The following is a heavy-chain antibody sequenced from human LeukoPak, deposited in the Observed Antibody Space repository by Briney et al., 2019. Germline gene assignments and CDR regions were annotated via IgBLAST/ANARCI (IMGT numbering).Heavy chain of an antibody. CDR2: INPNSGGT. D-gene: IGHD3-10*01. CDR1: GYTFTGYY. J-gene: IGHJ5*02. V-gene: IGHV1-2*02. CDR3: ARLDTMVRGPYNWFDP. Sequence: GASVKVSCKASGYTFTGYYMHWVRQAPGQGLEWMGWINPNSGGTNYAQKFQGRVTMTRDTSISTAYMELSRLRSDDTAVYYCARLDTMVRGPYNWFDPWGQGTLVTVSS.